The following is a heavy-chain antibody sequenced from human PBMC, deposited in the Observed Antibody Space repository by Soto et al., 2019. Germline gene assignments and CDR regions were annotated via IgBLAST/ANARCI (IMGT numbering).Heavy chain of an antibody. CDR1: GFICSSYD. CDR3: AKATATGGGAFDI. CDR2: ILVDGRT. D-gene: IGHD2-8*02. V-gene: IGHV3-23*01. Sequence: VGSLRLSCAASGFICSSYDMSWVRQAPGKGLEWVSTILVDGRTFYVDSVKGRFTISRDSSQNTVYLQMNGLTAGDTALYYCAKATATGGGAFDICGQGTMVTVSS. J-gene: IGHJ3*02.